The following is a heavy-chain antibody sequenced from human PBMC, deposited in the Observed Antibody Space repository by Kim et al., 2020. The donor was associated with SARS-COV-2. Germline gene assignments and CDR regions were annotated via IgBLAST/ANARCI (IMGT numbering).Heavy chain of an antibody. Sequence: GGSLRLSCAASGFTFSSYSMNWVRQAPGKGLEWVSSISSSSSYIYYADSVKGRFTISRDNAKNSLYLQMNSLRAEDTAVYYCARIYRRGGSRGEGVYYFDYWGQGTLVTVSS. D-gene: IGHD1-26*01. CDR1: GFTFSSYS. CDR3: ARIYRRGGSRGEGVYYFDY. CDR2: ISSSSSYI. V-gene: IGHV3-21*01. J-gene: IGHJ4*02.